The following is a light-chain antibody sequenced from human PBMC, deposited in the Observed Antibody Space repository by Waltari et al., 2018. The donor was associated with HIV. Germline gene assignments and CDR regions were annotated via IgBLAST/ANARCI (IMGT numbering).Light chain of an antibody. J-gene: IGLJ3*02. CDR2: SND. CDR1: ISDIGSNT. V-gene: IGLV1-44*01. CDR3: ATWDDSLDGPM. Sequence: QSVLTQPPPASGTPGQRVTISCSGSISDIGSNTVNWYQQLPGTAPKLLIYSNDQRPSGVPDRFSGSKSGTSASLAISGLRSWDEADYYCATWDDSLDGPMFGGGTKLTVL.